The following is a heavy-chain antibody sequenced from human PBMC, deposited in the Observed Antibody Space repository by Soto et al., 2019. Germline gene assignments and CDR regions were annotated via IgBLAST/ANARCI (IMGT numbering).Heavy chain of an antibody. Sequence: ASVKVSCKASGYTFTGYYMHWVRQAPGQGLEWMGWINPNSGGTNYAQKFQGWVTMTRDTSISTAYMELSRLRSDDTAVYYCAKSSSYCSGGSCYSLDNWFDPWGQGTLVTVSS. CDR1: GYTFTGYY. V-gene: IGHV1-2*04. CDR3: AKSSSYCSGGSCYSLDNWFDP. J-gene: IGHJ5*02. D-gene: IGHD2-15*01. CDR2: INPNSGGT.